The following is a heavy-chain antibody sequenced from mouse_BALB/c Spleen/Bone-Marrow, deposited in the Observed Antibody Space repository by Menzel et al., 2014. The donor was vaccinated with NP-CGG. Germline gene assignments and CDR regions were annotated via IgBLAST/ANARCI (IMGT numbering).Heavy chain of an antibody. CDR2: IYPYNGGT. CDR1: GYTFTDYN. J-gene: IGHJ3*01. V-gene: IGHV1S29*02. CDR3: ARSYYYGSGFGWFAY. D-gene: IGHD1-1*01. Sequence: VQLQQSGPELVKPGASVKISCKASGYTFTDYNIHWVKQSHGKSLEWIGYIYPYNGGTGYNQEFKSKATLTVDNSSSTAYMELRSLASEDSAVYYCARSYYYGSGFGWFAYWGQGTLVTVSA.